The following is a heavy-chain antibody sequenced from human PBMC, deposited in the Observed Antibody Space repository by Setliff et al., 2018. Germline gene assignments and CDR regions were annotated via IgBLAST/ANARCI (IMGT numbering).Heavy chain of an antibody. V-gene: IGHV1-24*01. D-gene: IGHD3-22*01. CDR2: XXXXXXXX. Sequence: ASVKVSCKVSGYTLTELSRHWVRQAPGKGLEWXXGXXXXXXXXXXXXXXXXXXTMXXXXSTDTAYMELSSLRSEDTAVYYCATHSSLSSGYYDAFDIWGQGTMVTVSS. CDR3: ATHSSLSSGYYDAFDI. J-gene: IGHJ3*02. CDR1: GYTLTELS.